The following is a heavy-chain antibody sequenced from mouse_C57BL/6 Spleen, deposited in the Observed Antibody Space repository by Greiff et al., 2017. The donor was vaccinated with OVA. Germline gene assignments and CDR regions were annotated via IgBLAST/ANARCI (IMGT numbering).Heavy chain of an antibody. Sequence: QVQLQQPGAELVKPGASVKMSCQASGYTFTSYWLTWVKQRPGQGLEWIGDIYPGSGSTNYNERFKSKAPLPVDHSSSAAYMQLSSLTSEDSAVYYCASSGTGYFDYWGQGTTLTVSS. D-gene: IGHD4-1*01. V-gene: IGHV1-55*01. J-gene: IGHJ2*01. CDR2: IYPGSGST. CDR3: ASSGTGYFDY. CDR1: GYTFTSYW.